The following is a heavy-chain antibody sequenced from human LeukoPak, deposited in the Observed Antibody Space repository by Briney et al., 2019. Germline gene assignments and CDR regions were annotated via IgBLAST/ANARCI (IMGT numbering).Heavy chain of an antibody. J-gene: IGHJ4*02. V-gene: IGHV3-30*07. CDR2: MTSDGSKI. CDR3: AKDALHIWGSYSDH. D-gene: IGHD3-16*01. Sequence: GGSLRLSCAASGFTFSSHTMHWVRQAPGKGLEWVAVMTSDGSKIFYIDSVKGRFTISRDNSRSMVYLQMNSLRAEDTALYYCAKDALHIWGSYSDHWGQGTLVTVSS. CDR1: GFTFSSHT.